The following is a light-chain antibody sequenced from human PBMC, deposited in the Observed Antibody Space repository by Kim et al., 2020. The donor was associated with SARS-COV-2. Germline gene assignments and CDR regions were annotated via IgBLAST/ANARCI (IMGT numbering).Light chain of an antibody. Sequence: SPGERATLSCRASQSVSSYLAWYQQKPGQAPRLLIYDASNRATGIPGRFSGSGSGTDFTLTISSLEPEDVAVYYCQQRRNWPPITFGQGTRLEIK. CDR2: DAS. V-gene: IGKV3-11*01. CDR1: QSVSSY. J-gene: IGKJ5*01. CDR3: QQRRNWPPIT.